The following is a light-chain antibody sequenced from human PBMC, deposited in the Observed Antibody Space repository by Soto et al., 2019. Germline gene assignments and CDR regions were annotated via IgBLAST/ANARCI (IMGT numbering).Light chain of an antibody. Sequence: QSALTQPRSVSGSPGQSVTISCTGTSSDVGGYNYVSWYQQHPGKAPKLMIYDVSKRPSGVPDRFSGSKSGNTASLTISGLQAEDEADYYCSSYAGSNWYVFGTGTKVTVL. CDR2: DVS. CDR3: SSYAGSNWYV. J-gene: IGLJ1*01. CDR1: SSDVGGYNY. V-gene: IGLV2-11*01.